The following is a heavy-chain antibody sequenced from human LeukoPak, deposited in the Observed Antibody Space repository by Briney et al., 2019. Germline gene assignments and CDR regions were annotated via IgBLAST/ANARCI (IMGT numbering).Heavy chain of an antibody. D-gene: IGHD6-19*01. J-gene: IGHJ3*02. CDR2: ISGSGGST. CDR1: GFTFSSYA. Sequence: PGGSLRLSCAASGFTFSSYAMTWVRQAPGKGLEWVSGISGSGGSTYYADSVKGRFTISRDNSKNTVYLQVNSLRADDAAVYYCAKDSGWSAFGIWGQGTMVTASS. V-gene: IGHV3-23*01. CDR3: AKDSGWSAFGI.